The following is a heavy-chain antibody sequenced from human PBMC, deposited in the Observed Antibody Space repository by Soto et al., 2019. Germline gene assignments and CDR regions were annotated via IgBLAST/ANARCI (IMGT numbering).Heavy chain of an antibody. Sequence: PSETLSLTCTVSGGSIRSGGYYWSWIRQHPGKGLEWIGYIYYSGTTYYSPSLKSRVTLSIDTSENQLSLKLTSVTAADTAIYYCARGTTGRSTSGYSLVVSYGLDVWGQGTTVTVSS. CDR2: IYYSGTT. J-gene: IGHJ6*02. V-gene: IGHV4-31*03. CDR1: GGSIRSGGYY. D-gene: IGHD3-22*01. CDR3: ARGTTGRSTSGYSLVVSYGLDV.